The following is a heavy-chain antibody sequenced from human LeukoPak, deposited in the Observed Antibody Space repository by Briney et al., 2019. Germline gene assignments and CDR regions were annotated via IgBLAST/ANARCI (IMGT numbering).Heavy chain of an antibody. D-gene: IGHD3-10*01. J-gene: IGHJ4*02. Sequence: SSETLSLTCTVSGGSISSGGYYWSWIRQHPGKGLEWIGHIYYSGSTYYNPSLKSRVTISVDTSKNQFSLKLSSVTAADTAVYYCARDPYGSIDYWGQGTLVTVSS. CDR2: IYYSGST. CDR3: ARDPYGSIDY. V-gene: IGHV4-31*03. CDR1: GGSISSGGYY.